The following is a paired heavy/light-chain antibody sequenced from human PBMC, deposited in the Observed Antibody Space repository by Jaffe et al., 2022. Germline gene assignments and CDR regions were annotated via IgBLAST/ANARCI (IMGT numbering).Heavy chain of an antibody. J-gene: IGHJ4*02. V-gene: IGHV2-70*01. CDR3: ARIPSGDYAMLDY. CDR2: IDWDDDK. Sequence: QVTLRESGPALVKPTQTLTLTCTFSGFSLSTSGMCVSWIRQPPGKALEWLALIDWDDDKYYSTSLKTRLTISKDTSKNQVVLTMTNMDPVDTATYYCARIPSGDYAMLDYWGQGTLVTVSS. CDR1: GFSLSTSGMC. D-gene: IGHD4-17*01.
Light chain of an antibody. J-gene: IGKJ4*01. Sequence: AIQLTQSPSSLSASVGDRVTITCRASQGISSALAWYQQKPGKAPKLLIYDASSLESGVPSRFSGSGSGTDFTLTISSLQPEDFATYYCQQFNSYPLDRLTFGGGTKVEIK. CDR1: QGISSA. CDR3: QQFNSYPLDRLT. CDR2: DAS. V-gene: IGKV1-13*02.